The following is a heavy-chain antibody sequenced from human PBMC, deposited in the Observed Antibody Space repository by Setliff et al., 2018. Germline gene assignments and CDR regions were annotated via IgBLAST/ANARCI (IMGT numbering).Heavy chain of an antibody. Sequence: GSGPTLVNPTETLTLTCTVSGFSLSNARMGVSWIRQPPGKALEWLAHIFSNDEKSYSTSLKSRLTISKDTSKSQVVLTMTNMDPVDTATYYCAHRFVVVPAALNWFDPWGQGTLVTVSS. CDR1: GFSLSNARMG. CDR3: AHRFVVVPAALNWFDP. CDR2: IFSNDEK. V-gene: IGHV2-26*01. J-gene: IGHJ5*02. D-gene: IGHD2-2*01.